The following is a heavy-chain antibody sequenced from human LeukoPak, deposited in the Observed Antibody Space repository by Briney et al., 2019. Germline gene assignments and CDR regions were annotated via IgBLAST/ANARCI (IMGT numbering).Heavy chain of an antibody. CDR2: IYPGDSDT. CDR1: GYSFTTYW. V-gene: IGHV5-51*01. CDR3: ARRRIRDGYNYADY. Sequence: GESLKISCKGSGYSFTTYWIGWVRQMPGKGLEWRGIIYPGDSDTRYRPSFQGQVTISADKSIITAYLQWRRLKASDSAIYYRARRRIRDGYNYADYWGPGTLVTVSS. J-gene: IGHJ4*02. D-gene: IGHD5-24*01.